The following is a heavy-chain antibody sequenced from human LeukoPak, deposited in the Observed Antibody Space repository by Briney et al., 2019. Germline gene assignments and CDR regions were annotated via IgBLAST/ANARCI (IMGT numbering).Heavy chain of an antibody. Sequence: ASVKVSCKASGYTLTDRYMHWVRQAPGQGLEWMGWINPNSGGTNYAQKFQGRVTMTRDTSISTAYMELSRLRSDDTAVYYCARGIDSSGYYLGYWGQGTLVTVSS. CDR2: INPNSGGT. J-gene: IGHJ4*02. CDR3: ARGIDSSGYYLGY. CDR1: GYTLTDRY. D-gene: IGHD3-22*01. V-gene: IGHV1-2*02.